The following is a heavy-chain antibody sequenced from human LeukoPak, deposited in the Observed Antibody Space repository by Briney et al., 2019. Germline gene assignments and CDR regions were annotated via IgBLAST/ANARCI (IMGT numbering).Heavy chain of an antibody. CDR3: ARGSRYKPDFFDD. J-gene: IGHJ4*02. Sequence: PSGTLSLTCSVSGGSMRHSYWTWIRQTPEKGLEWIGYVYDNGNSNSRSSLRSRVSMSVDTSKNEFSLKLSSVTAADTAVYFCARGSRYKPDFFDDWGLGTPVTVSS. V-gene: IGHV4-59*01. D-gene: IGHD3-3*01. CDR2: VYDNGNS. CDR1: GGSMRHSY.